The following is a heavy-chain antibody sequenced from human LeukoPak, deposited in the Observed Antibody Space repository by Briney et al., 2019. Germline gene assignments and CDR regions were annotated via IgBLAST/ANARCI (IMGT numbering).Heavy chain of an antibody. D-gene: IGHD6-19*01. V-gene: IGHV1-2*02. CDR2: MNPTSGGT. CDR3: ARGGSAWDNPFDY. CDR1: GYTFTGYY. J-gene: IGHJ4*02. Sequence: GASVTVSCKASGYTFTGYYIHWVSQAAGQGVEGMGWMNPTSGGTKYAKKLQGRVTMTRDTSISTAYMELSRLRSDDTAVFYCARGGSAWDNPFDYWGQGTLVTVSS.